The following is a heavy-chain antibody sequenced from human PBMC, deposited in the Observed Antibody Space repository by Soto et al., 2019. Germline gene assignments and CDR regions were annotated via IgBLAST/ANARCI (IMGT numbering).Heavy chain of an antibody. CDR1: GGTFSSYA. Sequence: GASVKVSCKASGGTFSSYAISWVRQAPGQGLEWMGGIIPILGTANYAQKFQGRVTITADESTSTAYMELSSLRSEDTAVYYCARHSYGYDYYYGMDVWGQGTTVTVSS. V-gene: IGHV1-69*13. J-gene: IGHJ6*02. CDR3: ARHSYGYDYYYGMDV. D-gene: IGHD5-18*01. CDR2: IIPILGTA.